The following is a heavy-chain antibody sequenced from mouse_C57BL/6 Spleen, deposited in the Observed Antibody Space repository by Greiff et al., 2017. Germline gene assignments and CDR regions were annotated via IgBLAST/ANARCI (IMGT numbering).Heavy chain of an antibody. V-gene: IGHV5-6*02. J-gene: IGHJ4*01. CDR3: ARERLSYAMDY. D-gene: IGHD1-2*01. CDR2: ISSGGSYT. Sequence: VKLVESAGALVQLGGSLKLSCVSSGFTFSSYVMSWVRQTPDKRLEWVATISSGGSYTYYPDSVKGRFPISRDNAKNTLYLQMSSLKSEDTAMYYCARERLSYAMDYWGQGTSVTVSS. CDR1: GFTFSSYV.